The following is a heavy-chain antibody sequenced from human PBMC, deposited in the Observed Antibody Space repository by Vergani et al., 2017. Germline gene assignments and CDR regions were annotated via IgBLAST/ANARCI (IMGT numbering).Heavy chain of an antibody. J-gene: IGHJ4*02. D-gene: IGHD3-16*01. Sequence: EVQLVESGGGLVQPGRSLRLSCAASGFTFDDYAMHWVRQAPGKGLEWVSGISWNSGSIGYADSVKGRFTISRDNAKNSLYLQMSSLRSEDTAVYYCARGLGELDFDYWGQGTLVTVSS. CDR3: ARGLGELDFDY. V-gene: IGHV3-9*01. CDR2: ISWNSGSI. CDR1: GFTFDDYA.